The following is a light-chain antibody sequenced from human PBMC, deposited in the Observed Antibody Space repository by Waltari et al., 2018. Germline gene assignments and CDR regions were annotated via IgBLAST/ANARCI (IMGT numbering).Light chain of an antibody. V-gene: IGLV2-14*01. CDR1: RSDVGGYYY. Sequence: QSALTQPASMSGSPGQSITIPCAGTRSDVGGYYYVSWYQHHPGKAPKLIIYEVTNRPSWVSNRFSGSKSGDTASLTISGLQTEDEADYYCSSYRSTTTSVIFGGGTKLTVL. CDR3: SSYRSTTTSVI. J-gene: IGLJ2*01. CDR2: EVT.